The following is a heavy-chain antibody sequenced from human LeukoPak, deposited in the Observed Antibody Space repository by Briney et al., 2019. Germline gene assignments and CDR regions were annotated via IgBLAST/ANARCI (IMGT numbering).Heavy chain of an antibody. V-gene: IGHV3-48*03. Sequence: GGSLRLSCAASGFSFSNYEMNWVRQTPGKGLEWVSYMSSSGSMTWYADSVKGRFTISRDNSKNTLYLQMNSLRAEDTAVYYCAKDTPDSSAYYLENWGQGTLVTVSS. J-gene: IGHJ4*02. CDR1: GFSFSNYE. D-gene: IGHD3-22*01. CDR2: MSSSGSMT. CDR3: AKDTPDSSAYYLEN.